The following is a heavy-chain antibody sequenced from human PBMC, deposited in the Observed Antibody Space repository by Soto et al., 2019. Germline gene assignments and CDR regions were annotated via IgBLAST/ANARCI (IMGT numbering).Heavy chain of an antibody. CDR1: GGSISSGDYY. V-gene: IGHV4-30-4*01. D-gene: IGHD1-7*01. CDR2: IYYSGST. J-gene: IGHJ4*02. CDR3: ARVGGYNWNYAIDY. Sequence: SETLSLTCTVSGGSISSGDYYWCWIRQPPGKGLEWIGYIYYSGSTSYNPSLKSRVTISVDTSKNQFSLKLSSVPAADTAVYYCARVGGYNWNYAIDYWGQGTLVTVS.